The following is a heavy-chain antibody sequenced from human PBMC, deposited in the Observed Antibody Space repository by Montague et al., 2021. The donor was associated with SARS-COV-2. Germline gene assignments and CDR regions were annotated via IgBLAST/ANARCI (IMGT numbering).Heavy chain of an antibody. CDR1: GGSISSSSYY. CDR2: IYYSGST. D-gene: IGHD3-9*01. J-gene: IGHJ5*02. Sequence: SETLSLTCTVSGGSISSSSYYWGWIRQPPGKGLEWIGSIYYSGSTYYNPSLKSRVTISVDTSKNQFSLKLSSVTAADTAVYYCARPVSYYDILSSSTNWFDPLGPGNPGHRLL. CDR3: ARPVSYYDILSSSTNWFDP. V-gene: IGHV4-39*01.